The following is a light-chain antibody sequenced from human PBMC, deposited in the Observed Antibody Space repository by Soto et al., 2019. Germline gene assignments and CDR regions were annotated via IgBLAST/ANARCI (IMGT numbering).Light chain of an antibody. CDR3: QTWGADSVI. CDR2: LNSDGSH. CDR1: SGHSSYA. J-gene: IGLJ2*01. V-gene: IGLV4-69*01. Sequence: QLVLTQSPSASASLGASVKLTCTLSSGHSSYAIAWHQQQPEKGPRFLMTLNSDGSHSKGDGISDRFSGSSSGAERYLTISSLQSEDEADYYCQTWGADSVIFGGGTKLT.